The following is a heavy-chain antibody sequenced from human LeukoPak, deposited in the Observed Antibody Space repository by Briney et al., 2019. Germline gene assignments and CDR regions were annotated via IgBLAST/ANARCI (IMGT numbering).Heavy chain of an antibody. CDR1: GFTFSNHA. D-gene: IGHD1-26*01. CDR3: VRQQTSHGNFDY. J-gene: IGHJ4*02. Sequence: GGSLRLSCATSGFTFSNHAMHWVRRATGKGLEWVSAIGIAGDTFYPGSVKGRFTISRENAKNSLSLQINSLKAEDTAVYYCVRQQTSHGNFDYWGQGTLVTVSS. V-gene: IGHV3-13*01. CDR2: IGIAGDT.